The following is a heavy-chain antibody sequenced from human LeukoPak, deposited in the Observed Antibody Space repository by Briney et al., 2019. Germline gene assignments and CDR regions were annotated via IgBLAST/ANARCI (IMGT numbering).Heavy chain of an antibody. CDR1: GGSFSGYY. CDR2: INHSGST. J-gene: IGHJ4*02. Sequence: SETLSLTCAVYGGSFSGYYWSWIRQPPGKGLEWIGEINHSGSTNYNPSLKSRVTISVDTSKNQFSLKLSSVTAADTAVYYCARARGQRYDYWGQGTLVTVSP. CDR3: ARARGQRYDY. V-gene: IGHV4-34*01.